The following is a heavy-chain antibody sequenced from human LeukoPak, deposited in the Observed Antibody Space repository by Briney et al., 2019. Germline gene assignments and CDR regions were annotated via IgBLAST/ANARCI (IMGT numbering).Heavy chain of an antibody. Sequence: GGSLRLSCAASGFTFSSYSMNWVRQAPGKGLEWVSYISSSSSTIYYADSVKGRFTISRDNAKNSLYLQMNSLRAEDTAVYYCAPLYYYGSGSYIHYVYWGQGTLVTVSS. CDR2: ISSSSSTI. CDR3: APLYYYGSGSYIHYVY. D-gene: IGHD3-10*01. CDR1: GFTFSSYS. V-gene: IGHV3-48*04. J-gene: IGHJ4*02.